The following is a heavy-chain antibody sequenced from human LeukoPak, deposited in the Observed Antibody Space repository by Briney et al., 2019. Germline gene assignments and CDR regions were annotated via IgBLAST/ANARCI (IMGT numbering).Heavy chain of an antibody. CDR2: IHYDGSP. V-gene: IGHV4-59*01. CDR1: GGSMSSYY. Sequence: SETLSLTCTVSGGSMSSYYWSWIRQFPGKGLEWIGYIHYDGSPNYNPSLKSRVTISVDTSKNQFSLKLSSVTVADTAVYYCARTAGSSWFYYFDYWGQGTLVTVSS. CDR3: ARTAGSSWFYYFDY. D-gene: IGHD6-13*01. J-gene: IGHJ4*02.